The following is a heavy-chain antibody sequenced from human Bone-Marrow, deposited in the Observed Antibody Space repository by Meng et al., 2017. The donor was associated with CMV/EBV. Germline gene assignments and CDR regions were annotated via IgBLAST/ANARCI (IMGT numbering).Heavy chain of an antibody. CDR1: GFTFDDYT. CDR3: ARDMSDGKPPSGWYSGFAGRGMDV. J-gene: IGHJ6*02. CDR2: ISWDGGST. D-gene: IGHD6-19*01. V-gene: IGHV3-43*01. Sequence: GESLKISCAASGFTFDDYTMHWVRQAPGKGLEWVSLISWDGGSTYYADSVKGRFTISRDNSKNTLYLQMGSLRAEDMAVYYCARDMSDGKPPSGWYSGFAGRGMDVWGQGTTVTVSS.